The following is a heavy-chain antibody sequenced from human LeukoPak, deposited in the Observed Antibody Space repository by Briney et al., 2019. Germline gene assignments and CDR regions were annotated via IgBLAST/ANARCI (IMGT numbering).Heavy chain of an antibody. D-gene: IGHD5-12*01. J-gene: IGHJ5*02. Sequence: PSETLSLTCTVSGGSISSSSYYWGWIRQPPGKGLEWIGSIYYSGSTYHNPSLKSRVTISVDTSKNQFSLKLSSVTAADTAVYYCARDSGYDLTWGQGTLVTVSS. CDR3: ARDSGYDLT. V-gene: IGHV4-39*02. CDR2: IYYSGST. CDR1: GGSISSSSYY.